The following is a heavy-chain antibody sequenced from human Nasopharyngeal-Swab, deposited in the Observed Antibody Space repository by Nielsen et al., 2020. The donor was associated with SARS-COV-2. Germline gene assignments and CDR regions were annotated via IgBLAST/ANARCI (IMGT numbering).Heavy chain of an antibody. D-gene: IGHD6-13*01. Sequence: WVRQAPGQGPEWMGWISAYGNTNYAQQLQGRVTLTTDTSTSTAYMDLMSLRSEDTAVYYCARDPKAGSFDPWGQGTLVTVSS. J-gene: IGHJ5*02. CDR3: ARDPKAGSFDP. V-gene: IGHV1-18*01. CDR2: ISAYGNT.